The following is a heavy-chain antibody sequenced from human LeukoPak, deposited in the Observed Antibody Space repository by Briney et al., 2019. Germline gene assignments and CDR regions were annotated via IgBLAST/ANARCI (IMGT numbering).Heavy chain of an antibody. V-gene: IGHV3-23*01. CDR2: ISGSGGST. CDR1: GFTFSSYA. D-gene: IGHD3-10*01. J-gene: IGHJ3*01. CDR3: AKSRAPIAVPDAFDF. Sequence: GGSLRLSCAASGFTFSSYAMSWVRQAPGKGLEWVSAISGSGGSTYYADSVKGRFTISRDNSKNSLFLQMNSLRPEDTAIYYCAKSRAPIAVPDAFDFWGQGTMVTVSS.